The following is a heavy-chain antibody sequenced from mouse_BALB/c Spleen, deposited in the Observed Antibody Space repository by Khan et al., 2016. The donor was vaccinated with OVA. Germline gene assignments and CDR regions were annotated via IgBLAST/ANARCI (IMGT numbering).Heavy chain of an antibody. CDR3: AGHLTGSFAY. D-gene: IGHD4-1*01. J-gene: IGHJ3*01. Sequence: EVKLEESGGDLVRPGGSLKLSCSASGFTFSTYSMSWVRQTPDKRLEWVATISSAGDYTFFPDSVKGRFTISRDNARNTLYLQMSSLRSEDTAMYYCAGHLTGSFAYWGQGTLVTVSA. CDR2: ISSAGDYT. CDR1: GFTFSTYS. V-gene: IGHV5-6*02.